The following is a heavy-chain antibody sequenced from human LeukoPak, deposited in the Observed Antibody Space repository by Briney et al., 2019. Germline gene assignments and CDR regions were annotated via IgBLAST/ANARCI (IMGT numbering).Heavy chain of an antibody. CDR1: GYSISSGYY. J-gene: IGHJ5*02. CDR2: IYHSGST. CDR3: ASPRGYYDSSGYLSNWFDP. D-gene: IGHD3-22*01. Sequence: SETLSLTCAVSGYSISSGYYCGWIRQTPGKGLEWIGSIYHSGSTYYNPSLKSRVTISVDTSKNQFSLKLSSVTAADTAVYYCASPRGYYDSSGYLSNWFDPWGQGTLVTVSS. V-gene: IGHV4-38-2*01.